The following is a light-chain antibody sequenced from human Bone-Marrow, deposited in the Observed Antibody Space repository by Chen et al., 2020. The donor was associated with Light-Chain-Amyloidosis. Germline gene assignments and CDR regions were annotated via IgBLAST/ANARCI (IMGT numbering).Light chain of an antibody. V-gene: IGLV2-14*01. CDR1: SSDVGGYNY. Sequence: QSALTQPASVSGSPGQSITISCTGTSSDVGGYNYVSWYQQHPGKAPQLMIYDVSNRPSGVANRFSGSKAGNTASLTISGIQAEDEADYYCSSYTSSSTPRVFGGGTKLTVL. J-gene: IGLJ3*02. CDR2: DVS. CDR3: SSYTSSSTPRV.